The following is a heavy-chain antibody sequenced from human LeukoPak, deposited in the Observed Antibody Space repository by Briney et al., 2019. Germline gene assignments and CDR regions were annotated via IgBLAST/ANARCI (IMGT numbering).Heavy chain of an antibody. Sequence: SETLSLTCTVSGGSISSYYWSWIRQPAGKGLEWIGRISSSGSTNYNPSLKSRVTISVDTSKNQFSLKLSSVTAADTAVYYCARCPNRIAAGIDPWGQGTLVTVSS. CDR2: ISSSGST. V-gene: IGHV4-4*07. J-gene: IGHJ5*02. CDR1: GGSISSYY. D-gene: IGHD6-25*01. CDR3: ARCPNRIAAGIDP.